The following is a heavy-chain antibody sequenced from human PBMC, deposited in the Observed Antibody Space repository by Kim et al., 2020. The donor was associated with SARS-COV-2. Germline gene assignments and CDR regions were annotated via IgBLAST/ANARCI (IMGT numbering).Heavy chain of an antibody. CDR3: AKGCAAAGIYYFDY. D-gene: IGHD6-13*01. CDR1: GFTSSSYA. J-gene: IGHJ4*02. Sequence: GGSLRLSCAVSGFTSSSYAMSWVRQAPGKGLEWVSAISGSGGSTYYEDSVKDWFTISRDNSKNTLYLQLYSPRAEDTAVYYCAKGCAAAGIYYFDYWGQGTLVTVSS. CDR2: ISGSGGST. V-gene: IGHV3-23*01.